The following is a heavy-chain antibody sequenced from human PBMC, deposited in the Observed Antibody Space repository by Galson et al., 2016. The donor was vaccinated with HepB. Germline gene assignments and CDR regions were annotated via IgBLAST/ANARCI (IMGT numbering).Heavy chain of an antibody. Sequence: SLRLSCAASGFIFSDHFMDWIRQAPGKGLEWVGRTTNRANNYATEYAASAKGRFTISRDDSRNSLYLQMNSLKTEDTAVYFCARRGDSSGSHYFDYWGQGILVTVSS. D-gene: IGHD3-22*01. J-gene: IGHJ4*02. CDR1: GFIFSDHF. V-gene: IGHV3-72*01. CDR3: ARRGDSSGSHYFDY. CDR2: TTNRANNYAT.